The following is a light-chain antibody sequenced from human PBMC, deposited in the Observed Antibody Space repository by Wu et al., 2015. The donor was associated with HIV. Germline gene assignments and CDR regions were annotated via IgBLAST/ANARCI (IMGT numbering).Light chain of an antibody. CDR3: QQYGDSPVT. V-gene: IGKV3-20*01. CDR1: QSVSASY. Sequence: ENVLTQSPATLSLSPGQRATLSCRSSQSVSASYLAWHQKRPGQSPRLVVYGASKRAANIPERFGGSGSGTDFILTISRLEPEDFAVYYCQQYGDSPVTFGQGTRLE. J-gene: IGKJ5*01. CDR2: GAS.